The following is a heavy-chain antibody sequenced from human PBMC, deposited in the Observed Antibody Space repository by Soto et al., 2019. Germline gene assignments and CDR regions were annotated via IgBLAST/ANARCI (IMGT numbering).Heavy chain of an antibody. Sequence: QVQLQESGPGLVRPSQTLSLTCTVSGGSINSGDSYWNWIRQHPEKGLEWIGYINYRGSTFYKPSLKSRIIISVDTSKNQFSLKLGSVTAADTAVYYCARDAPGVAPYWGQGTLVTVSS. CDR2: INYRGST. CDR1: GGSINSGDSY. J-gene: IGHJ4*02. V-gene: IGHV4-31*03. CDR3: ARDAPGVAPY. D-gene: IGHD2-15*01.